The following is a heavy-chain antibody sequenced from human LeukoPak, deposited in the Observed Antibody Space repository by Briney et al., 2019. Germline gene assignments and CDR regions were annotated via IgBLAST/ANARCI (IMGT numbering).Heavy chain of an antibody. V-gene: IGHV3-74*01. CDR1: GFTFSKYW. CDR3: ATKQWLAPPPDS. J-gene: IGHJ4*02. Sequence: PGGSLRLSCAASGFTFSKYWMLWVRQAPGKGLESASRINTDGTATTYADSVKGRFTVSRDNADNTMFLQMNSVRDEDTAVYYCATKQWLAPPPDSWGQGTPVTVSS. CDR2: INTDGTAT. D-gene: IGHD6-19*01.